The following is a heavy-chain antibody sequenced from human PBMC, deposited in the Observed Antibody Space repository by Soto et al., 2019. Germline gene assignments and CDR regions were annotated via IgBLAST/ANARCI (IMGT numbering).Heavy chain of an antibody. J-gene: IGHJ5*02. Sequence: SETLSLTCTVSGGSISNGDSYWSWVRQPPGKGLEWIGYIYYDESTHYNPSLKSRVTISIDTSKNQFSLRLSSVTAADTALYYCARVKDISTEAGAHNWFDPWGQGTLVTVSS. V-gene: IGHV4-30-4*01. CDR1: GGSISNGDSY. D-gene: IGHD3-9*01. CDR3: ARVKDISTEAGAHNWFDP. CDR2: IYYDEST.